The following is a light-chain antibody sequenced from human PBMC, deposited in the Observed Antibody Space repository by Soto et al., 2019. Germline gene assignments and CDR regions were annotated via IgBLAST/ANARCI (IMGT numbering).Light chain of an antibody. J-gene: IGKJ1*01. CDR2: KAS. CDR1: QGISSY. Sequence: DLRLTQSASLLSVSVGDRVTITWRASQGISSYLAWYQQKKGKAPKLLIYKASTLKSGVPSRFSGSGYGTDFNLTITRLQPDDFATYYCQHYNSFSRTFGQGTKVDIK. CDR3: QHYNSFSRT. V-gene: IGKV1-9*01.